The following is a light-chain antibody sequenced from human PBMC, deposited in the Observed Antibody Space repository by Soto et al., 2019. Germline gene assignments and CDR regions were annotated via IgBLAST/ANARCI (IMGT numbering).Light chain of an antibody. CDR1: QSISSW. CDR2: KAS. Sequence: DIQMTQSPCTLSASVGDRVTITCRASQSISSWLAWYQQKPGKAPKLLIYKASSLESGVPSRFSGSGSGTEFTLTISSLQPDDLATYYCQQYNSYLFTFGPGTKVDIK. J-gene: IGKJ3*01. V-gene: IGKV1-5*03. CDR3: QQYNSYLFT.